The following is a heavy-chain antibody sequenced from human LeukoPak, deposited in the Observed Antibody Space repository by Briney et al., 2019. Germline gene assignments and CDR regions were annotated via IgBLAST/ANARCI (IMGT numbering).Heavy chain of an antibody. V-gene: IGHV4-59*01. J-gene: IGHJ1*01. CDR1: GDSISSYY. CDR2: IYNSGST. CDR3: ADKMMEPGEH. D-gene: IGHD1-14*01. Sequence: PSETLSLTCTVSGDSISSYYWSWIRQPPGKGLEWIGYIYNSGSTNYNPSLKSRVTISIDTSKRQFSLKLTSVTAADTAVYYCADKMMEPGEHWGQGTLVTVSS.